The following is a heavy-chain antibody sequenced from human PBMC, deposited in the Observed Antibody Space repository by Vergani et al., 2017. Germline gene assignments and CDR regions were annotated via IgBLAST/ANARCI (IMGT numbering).Heavy chain of an antibody. CDR2: ISGSGGST. V-gene: IGHV3-23*04. J-gene: IGHJ6*02. Sequence: VQLVESGGGVVQPGGSLRLSCAASGFTFSSYAMSWVRQAPGEGLEWVSAISGSGGSTYYADSVKGRFTIARDNSKNTLYLQMNSLRAEDTAVYYCAKRGGRLWDYYGMDVWGQGTTVTVSS. CDR3: AKRGGRLWDYYGMDV. CDR1: GFTFSSYA. D-gene: IGHD1-26*01.